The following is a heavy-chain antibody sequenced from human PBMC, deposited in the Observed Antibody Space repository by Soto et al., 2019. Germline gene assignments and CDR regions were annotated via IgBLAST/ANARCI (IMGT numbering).Heavy chain of an antibody. CDR1: GYNFASHW. D-gene: IGHD1-1*01. V-gene: IGHV5-51*01. CDR3: ARRQEYTSTSVFDY. J-gene: IGHJ4*02. CDR2: IYPSDSDT. Sequence: PGESLKISCESSGYNFASHWIGWVRQMPGKGLEWMGVIYPSDSDTRYSPSFQGQVTISADKSISTAYLQWSSLKASDSAIYYCARRQEYTSTSVFDYWGLGTLVTVSS.